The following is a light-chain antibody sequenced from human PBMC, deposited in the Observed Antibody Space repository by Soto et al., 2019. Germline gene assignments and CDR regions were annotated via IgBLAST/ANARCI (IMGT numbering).Light chain of an antibody. V-gene: IGKV3-11*01. Sequence: EIVLTQSPATLSLSPGERATLSCRASQSVSSYLAWYQQKPGQAPRLLIYDASNRATGIPARFSGSGSGTDFTLTISSLEPEDFEFYYCQQRSNWPPMYTFGQGTKLEIK. CDR1: QSVSSY. CDR3: QQRSNWPPMYT. J-gene: IGKJ2*01. CDR2: DAS.